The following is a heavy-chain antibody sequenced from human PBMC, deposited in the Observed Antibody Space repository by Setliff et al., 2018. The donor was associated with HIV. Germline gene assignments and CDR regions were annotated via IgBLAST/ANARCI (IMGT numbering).Heavy chain of an antibody. Sequence: ASVKVSCKASGGTFSSYAISWVRQAPGQGLEWMGGIIPIIGITNQAQKFQGRVTITADKSTNTAYMELSSLRSEDTAVYYCARDIPHDYTFWSGSTRFDPWGQGTLVTVSS. CDR2: IIPIIGIT. CDR3: ARDIPHDYTFWSGSTRFDP. D-gene: IGHD3-3*01. V-gene: IGHV1-69*10. J-gene: IGHJ5*02. CDR1: GGTFSSYA.